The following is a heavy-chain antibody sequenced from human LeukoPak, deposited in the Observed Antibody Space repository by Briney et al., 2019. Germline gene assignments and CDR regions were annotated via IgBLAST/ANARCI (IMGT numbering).Heavy chain of an antibody. D-gene: IGHD2-2*01. CDR3: AREEDCSTTSCFAY. V-gene: IGHV1-18*01. Sequence: ASVKVPCKASGHTFTNYGISWVGQAPGQGLGWMGWISAYNGDRNYAQKFQGRVTTTTDTSTSTAYMELRSLRSDDAAVYYCAREEDCSTTSCFAYWGQGTLVTVSS. CDR1: GHTFTNYG. J-gene: IGHJ4*02. CDR2: ISAYNGDR.